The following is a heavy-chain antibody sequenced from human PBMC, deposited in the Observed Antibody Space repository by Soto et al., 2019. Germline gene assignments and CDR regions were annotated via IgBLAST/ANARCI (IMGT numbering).Heavy chain of an antibody. V-gene: IGHV4-39*01. CDR2: IYYSGST. CDR3: ARRRYCSGGSCRGGWFDP. D-gene: IGHD2-15*01. CDR1: GGSISSSSYY. J-gene: IGHJ5*02. Sequence: SETLSLTCTVSGGSISSSSYYWGWIRQPPGKGLEWIGSIYYSGSTYYNPSLKSRVTISVDTSKNQFSLKLSSVTAADTAVYYCARRRYCSGGSCRGGWFDPWGQGTLVTVSS.